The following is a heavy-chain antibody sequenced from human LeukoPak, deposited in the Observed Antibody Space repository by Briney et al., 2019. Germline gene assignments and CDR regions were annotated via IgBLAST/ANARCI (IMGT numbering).Heavy chain of an antibody. J-gene: IGHJ3*02. CDR3: ARFASSGYYDDAFDI. Sequence: GASVKVSCKASGYTFTGYYMHWVRQAPGQGLEWMGWINPNSGGTNYAQKFQGRVTMTRDTSISTAYMELSRLRSDDTAVYYCARFASSGYYDDAFDIWGQGTMVTVFS. CDR1: GYTFTGYY. V-gene: IGHV1-2*02. D-gene: IGHD3-22*01. CDR2: INPNSGGT.